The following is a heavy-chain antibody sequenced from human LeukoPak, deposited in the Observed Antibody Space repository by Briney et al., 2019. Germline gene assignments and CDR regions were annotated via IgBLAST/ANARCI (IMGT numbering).Heavy chain of an antibody. CDR1: GVSISNAGYL. CDR2: IYDSEGT. D-gene: IGHD2-2*01. V-gene: IGHV4-30-2*01. Sequence: SETLSLTCTVSGVSISNAGYLWSWIRQPPGKGLEYIGYIYDSEGTYYNPSLKSRVTVSVDRSKNQFSLKVYSVSAADTAVYYCASGIAYYQPSKNAFDFWGRGTMVIVSS. CDR3: ASGIAYYQPSKNAFDF. J-gene: IGHJ3*01.